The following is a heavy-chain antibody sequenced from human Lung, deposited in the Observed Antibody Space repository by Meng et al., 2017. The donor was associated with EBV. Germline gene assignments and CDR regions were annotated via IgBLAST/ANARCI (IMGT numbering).Heavy chain of an antibody. J-gene: IGHJ4*02. CDR1: GGSISSSNW. D-gene: IGHD6-13*01. CDR2: IYHSGSI. Sequence: VEEADTGQGRPLGTLPLTCAVSGGSISSSNWWSWVRQIPGKGLEWIGEIYHSGSITYNPSLKSRVTISVDKSKNQFSLKLSSVTAADTAVYYCARARSIAAAVIDYWGQGTLVTVSS. V-gene: IGHV4-4*02. CDR3: ARARSIAAAVIDY.